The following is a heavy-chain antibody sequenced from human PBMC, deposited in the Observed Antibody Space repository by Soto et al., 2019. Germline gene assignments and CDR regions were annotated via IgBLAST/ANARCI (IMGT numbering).Heavy chain of an antibody. CDR2: ISGSGDNT. CDR3: AKGGGLGGSVNTRVDY. V-gene: IGHV3-23*01. Sequence: EVQLLESGGGLVQPGGSLRLSCAASGFTFSSYAMNWVRQAPGKGLEWVSGISGSGDNTYYADSVKGRFTISRDNSKNTQYVQMYSLRAEDMAVYYCAKGGGLGGSVNTRVDYWGQGTLVTVSS. D-gene: IGHD1-26*01. J-gene: IGHJ4*02. CDR1: GFTFSSYA.